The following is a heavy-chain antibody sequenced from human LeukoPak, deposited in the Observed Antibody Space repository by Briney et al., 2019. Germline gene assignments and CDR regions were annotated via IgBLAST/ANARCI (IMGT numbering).Heavy chain of an antibody. V-gene: IGHV4-59*01. J-gene: IGHJ4*02. CDR2: IYYSGST. Sequence: SETLSLTCTVSGGSISSYYWSWIRQPPGKGLEWIGYIYYSGSTNYNPSLKSRVTISIDTSKNQFSLNLSSVTAADTAVYYCARATSGYDWNCWGQGTLVTVSS. CDR1: GGSISSYY. D-gene: IGHD5-12*01. CDR3: ARATSGYDWNC.